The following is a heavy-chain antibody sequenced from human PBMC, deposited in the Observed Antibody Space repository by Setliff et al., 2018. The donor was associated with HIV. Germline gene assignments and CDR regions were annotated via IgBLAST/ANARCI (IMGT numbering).Heavy chain of an antibody. D-gene: IGHD3-3*01. CDR2: IYYVGST. CDR1: GDSIRSRSFY. J-gene: IGHJ5*01. CDR3: AGGFWGGPLFDP. Sequence: SETLSLTCNVSGDSIRSRSFYWAWIRQSPGERPEWIGTIYYVGSTYYNPYLRSRASIFLDTSKNQFSLKLYSVTAADTAVYYCAGGFWGGPLFDPWGRGTLVTVSS. V-gene: IGHV4-39*01.